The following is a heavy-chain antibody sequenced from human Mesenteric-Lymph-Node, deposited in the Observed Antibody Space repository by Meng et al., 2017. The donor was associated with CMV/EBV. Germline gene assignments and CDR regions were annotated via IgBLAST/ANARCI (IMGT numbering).Heavy chain of an antibody. CDR1: GFTFSSHA. CDR3: ARGHAVSGYYYYYDMDV. D-gene: IGHD6-19*01. CDR2: ISGSGDIT. Sequence: GGSLRLSCAASGFTFSSHAMSWVRQAPGKGLEWVSGISGSGDITYYADSVKGRFTISRDNSKNTSGLQMNNLRAEDTAVYYCARGHAVSGYYYYYDMDVWGQGTTVTVSS. V-gene: IGHV3-23*01. J-gene: IGHJ6*02.